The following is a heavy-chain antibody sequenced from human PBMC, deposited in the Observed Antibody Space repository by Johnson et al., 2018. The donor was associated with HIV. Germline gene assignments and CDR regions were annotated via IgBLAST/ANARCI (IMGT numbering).Heavy chain of an antibody. J-gene: IGHJ3*02. Sequence: QEQLVESGGGVVQPGRSLRLSCAASGFTFSSYGMHWVRQAPGKGLEWVAVISYDGSNKYYADSVKGRFTISRDNSKNTLYLQMNSLRAEDTAVYYTRATSPRDAFDIWGQGTMVTFSS. CDR1: GFTFSSYG. V-gene: IGHV3-30*19. D-gene: IGHD5-12*01. CDR2: ISYDGSNK. CDR3: RATSPRDAFDI.